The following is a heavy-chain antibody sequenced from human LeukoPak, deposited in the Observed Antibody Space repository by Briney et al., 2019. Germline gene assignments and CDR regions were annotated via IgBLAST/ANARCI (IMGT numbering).Heavy chain of an antibody. V-gene: IGHV3-48*01. D-gene: IGHD1-7*01. CDR1: GLTISSYS. CDR3: ARVSGDGWNSYYYYYYMDV. CDR2: ISSSSSTI. J-gene: IGHJ6*03. Sequence: PGGSLRLSCAASGLTISSYSMNWVRQAPGKGLQWVSYISSSSSTIYYADSVKGRFTISRDNAKNSLYLQMNSLRAEDTAVYYCARVSGDGWNSYYYYYYMDVWGKGTTVTVSS.